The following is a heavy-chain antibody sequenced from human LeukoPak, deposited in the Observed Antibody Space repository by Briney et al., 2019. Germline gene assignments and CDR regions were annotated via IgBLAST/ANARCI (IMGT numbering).Heavy chain of an antibody. V-gene: IGHV1-69*05. D-gene: IGHD3-22*01. CDR3: ARDDPVGDHYDSSGYYPGAFDI. CDR1: GGTFSRYA. CDR2: IIPIFGTA. Sequence: SVKVSCKASGGTFSRYAISWVRQAPGQGLEWMGRIIPIFGTANYAQKFQGRVTITTDESTSTAYMELSSLRSEDTAVYYCARDDPVGDHYDSSGYYPGAFDIWGQGTMVTVSS. J-gene: IGHJ3*02.